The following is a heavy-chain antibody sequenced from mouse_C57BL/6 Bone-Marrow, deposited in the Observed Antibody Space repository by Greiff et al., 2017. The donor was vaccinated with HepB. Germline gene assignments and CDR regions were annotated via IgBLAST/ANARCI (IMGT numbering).Heavy chain of an antibody. J-gene: IGHJ3*01. Sequence: VQLQQSGPELVKPGASVKISCKASGYSFTSYYIHWVKQRPGQGLEWIGWIYPGSGNTKYNEKFKGKATLTADTSSSTAYMQLSSLTSEDSAVYYFARVHGFYYWGKGILVTVAA. CDR3: ARVHGFYY. CDR2: IYPGSGNT. CDR1: GYSFTSYY. D-gene: IGHD2-2*01. V-gene: IGHV1-66*01.